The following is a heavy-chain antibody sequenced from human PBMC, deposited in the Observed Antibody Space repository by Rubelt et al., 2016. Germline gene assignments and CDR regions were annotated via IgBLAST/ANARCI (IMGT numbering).Heavy chain of an antibody. CDR3: ARMTTHAIFIDY. CDR2: VYYTGST. CDR1: GGSISGGGFY. J-gene: IGHJ4*02. Sequence: QVQLRQWGAGLLKPSQTLSLTCTVSGGSISGGGFYWSWIRQHPGEGLEWIGYVYYTGSTYYNQSLKRRVTILVDTSKNQFALKLSAGTAADTAVYYCARMTTHAIFIDYWGQGTLVTVSS. D-gene: IGHD3-9*01. V-gene: IGHV4-31*03.